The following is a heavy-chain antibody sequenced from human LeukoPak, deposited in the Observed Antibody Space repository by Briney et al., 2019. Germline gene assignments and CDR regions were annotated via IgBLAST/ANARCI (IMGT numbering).Heavy chain of an antibody. D-gene: IGHD2-2*01. CDR1: GYTFTGYW. CDR3: ARIRYCGGISCYYIDY. Sequence: ASVKVSCKAFGYTFTGYWMHWVRQAPGQGLEWMEWINPNTGDSNYVQKFQGRVTMTRDTSISTAYMELSRLRSDDTAFYYCARIRYCGGISCYYIDYWGQGTLVTASS. V-gene: IGHV1-2*02. CDR2: INPNTGDS. J-gene: IGHJ4*02.